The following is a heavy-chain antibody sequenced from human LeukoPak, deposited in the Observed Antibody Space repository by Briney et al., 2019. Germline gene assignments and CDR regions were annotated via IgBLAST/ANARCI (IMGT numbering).Heavy chain of an antibody. Sequence: TGGSLRLSCAASGFTFSSYWMHWVRQAPGKGLVWVSRINSDGSSTSYADSVKGRFTISRDNAKNTLYLQMNSLRAEDTAVYYCARAGRTGPMIGYWGQGTLVTVSS. CDR2: INSDGSST. CDR1: GFTFSSYW. D-gene: IGHD3-22*01. CDR3: ARAGRTGPMIGY. V-gene: IGHV3-74*01. J-gene: IGHJ4*02.